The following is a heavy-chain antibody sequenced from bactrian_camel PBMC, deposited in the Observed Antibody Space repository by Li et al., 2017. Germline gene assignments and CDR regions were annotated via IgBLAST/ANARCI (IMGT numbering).Heavy chain of an antibody. CDR1: VDTLGTFC. V-gene: IGHV3S55*01. CDR2: IETDGST. J-gene: IGHJ4*01. Sequence: HVQLVESGGASVEPGRSLRLSCAMSVDTLGTFCVGWFRQAPGKEREGVAAIETDGSTYYANSVKGRFTISKDDAKNTLYLQMDSLNPEDTGMYYSAAGRLRNGYCYSLLNRLAYNNWGQGTQVTVS. D-gene: IGHD2*01. CDR3: AAGRLRNGYCYSLLNRLAYNN.